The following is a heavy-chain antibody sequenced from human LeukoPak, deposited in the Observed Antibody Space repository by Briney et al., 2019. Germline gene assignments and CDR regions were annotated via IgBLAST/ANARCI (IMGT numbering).Heavy chain of an antibody. J-gene: IGHJ4*02. D-gene: IGHD4-17*01. Sequence: ASVKVSCKASGYTFTSYDINWVRQATGQGLEWMGWMNPNSGNTGYAQKLQGRVTMTTDTSTSTAYMELRSLRSDDTAVYYCARFTTVTPFDYWGQGTLVTVSS. V-gene: IGHV1-8*02. CDR2: MNPNSGNT. CDR1: GYTFTSYD. CDR3: ARFTTVTPFDY.